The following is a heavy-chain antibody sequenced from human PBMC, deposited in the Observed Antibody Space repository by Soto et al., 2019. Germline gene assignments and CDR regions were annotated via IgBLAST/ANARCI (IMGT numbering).Heavy chain of an antibody. CDR3: GKGTWGAFDI. V-gene: IGHV3-23*01. CDR1: GFTFSSNA. D-gene: IGHD7-27*01. CDR2: ITSGSGGGT. J-gene: IGHJ3*02. Sequence: EVQLLESGGGLVQPGGSLRLSCVASGFTFSSNAMSWVRQAPGKGLEWVSHITSGSGGGTYYADSVKGRFTISRDNAKNTLYMQMNSLSVEVTALYYCGKGTWGAFDIWGHGTLVTVSS.